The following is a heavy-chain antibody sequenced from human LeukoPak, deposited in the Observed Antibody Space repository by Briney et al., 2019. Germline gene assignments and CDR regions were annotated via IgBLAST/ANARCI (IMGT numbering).Heavy chain of an antibody. Sequence: SETLSLTCAVYGGSFSGYYWSWIRQPPGKGLEWIGEINHSGSTNYNPSLKSRVTISVDTSKNQFSLKLSSVTAAETAVYYCAREGRYRYGYNEYHLYMDIWGKGTTVTVSS. CDR3: AREGRYRYGYNEYHLYMDI. CDR2: INHSGST. CDR1: GGSFSGYY. V-gene: IGHV4-34*01. D-gene: IGHD5-18*01. J-gene: IGHJ6*03.